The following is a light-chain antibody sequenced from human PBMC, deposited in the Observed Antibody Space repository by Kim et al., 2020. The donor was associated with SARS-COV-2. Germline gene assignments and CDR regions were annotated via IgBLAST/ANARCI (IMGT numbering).Light chain of an antibody. Sequence: ATPSLSPGEGATLSCRASQSISNYLTWYQQKPGQAPRLLIYGASNRATGIPARFSGSGSGTDFTLTISSLEPADFAVYYCHHRTAFGQGTRLEIK. CDR1: QSISNY. CDR3: HHRTA. CDR2: GAS. J-gene: IGKJ5*01. V-gene: IGKV3-11*01.